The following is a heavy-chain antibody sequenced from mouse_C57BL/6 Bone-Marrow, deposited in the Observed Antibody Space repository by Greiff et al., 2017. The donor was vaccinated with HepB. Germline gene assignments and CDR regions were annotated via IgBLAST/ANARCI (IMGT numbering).Heavy chain of an antibody. J-gene: IGHJ3*01. Sequence: QVQLQQPGAELVKPGASVKLSCKASGYTFTSYWMHWVKQRPGQGLEWIGMIHPNSGSTNYNEKFKSKATLTVDKSSSTAYMQLSSLASEDSAVYYCAIYYDYPFAYWGQGTLVTVSA. CDR3: AIYYDYPFAY. V-gene: IGHV1-64*01. D-gene: IGHD2-4*01. CDR1: GYTFTSYW. CDR2: IHPNSGST.